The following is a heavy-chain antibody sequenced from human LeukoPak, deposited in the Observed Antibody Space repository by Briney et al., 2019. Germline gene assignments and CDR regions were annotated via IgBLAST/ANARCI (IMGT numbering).Heavy chain of an antibody. CDR1: GFTFSSYG. Sequence: PGGSLRLSCAASGFTFSSYGMSWVRQAPGKGLEWVGFIRSKAYGGTTEYAASVKGRFTISRDDSKSIAYLQMNSLKTEDTAVYYCTRFRAQAATYMDVWGKGTTVTISS. D-gene: IGHD2-15*01. J-gene: IGHJ6*03. CDR3: TRFRAQAATYMDV. V-gene: IGHV3-49*04. CDR2: IRSKAYGGTT.